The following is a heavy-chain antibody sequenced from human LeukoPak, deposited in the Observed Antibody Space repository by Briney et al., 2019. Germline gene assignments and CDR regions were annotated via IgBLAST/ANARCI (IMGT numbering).Heavy chain of an antibody. D-gene: IGHD3-16*02. Sequence: GESLKISCKGSGYSFTSYWIGWVRQMPGKGLEWTGITYPGDSDTRYSPSFQGQVTISADKSISTAYLQWSSLKASDTAMYYCARRGYDYVWGSYQFDYWGQGTLVTVSS. CDR1: GYSFTSYW. J-gene: IGHJ4*02. CDR3: ARRGYDYVWGSYQFDY. V-gene: IGHV5-51*01. CDR2: TYPGDSDT.